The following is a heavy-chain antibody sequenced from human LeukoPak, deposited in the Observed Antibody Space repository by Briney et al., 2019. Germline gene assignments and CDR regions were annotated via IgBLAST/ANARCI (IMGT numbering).Heavy chain of an antibody. D-gene: IGHD5-24*01. J-gene: IGHJ2*01. V-gene: IGHV4-39*01. CDR3: AKRDGYKDPYWYFDL. CDR1: GGSISSSSYY. CDR2: IYYSGST. Sequence: SETLSLTCTVSGGSISSSSYYWGWIRQPPGKWLEWIGSIYYSGSTYYNPSLKSRVTISVDTSKNQFSLKLSSVTAADTAVYYCAKRDGYKDPYWYFDLWGRGTLVTVSS.